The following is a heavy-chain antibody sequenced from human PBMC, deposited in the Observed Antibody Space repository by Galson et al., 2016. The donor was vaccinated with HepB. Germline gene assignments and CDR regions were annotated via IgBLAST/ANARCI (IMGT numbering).Heavy chain of an antibody. CDR2: ISAYSGDT. J-gene: IGHJ4*02. V-gene: IGHV1-18*04. Sequence: QSGAEVKKPGASVKVSCTTSGYSFTMYGISWLRQVPGQGPEWMGWISAYSGDTQYAERLQGRVTMTRETSTRTAYMELTILRSDDTAIYYCATEIPRGCRPVSCLPGYWGQGTLFTVSS. CDR1: GYSFTMYG. D-gene: IGHD2-2*01. CDR3: ATEIPRGCRPVSCLPGY.